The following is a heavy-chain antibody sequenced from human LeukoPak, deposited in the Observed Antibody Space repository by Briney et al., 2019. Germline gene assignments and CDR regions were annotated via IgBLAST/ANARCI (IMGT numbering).Heavy chain of an antibody. CDR3: ARDRIYYGSGSRFDY. CDR1: GFTFSDYY. D-gene: IGHD3-10*01. J-gene: IGHJ4*02. Sequence: PGGSLRLSCAASGFTFSDYYMCWIRQAPGKGLEWVSYISRSGTTIYYADSVKGRFTISRDNAKNSLFLQMNSLRAEDTAVYYCARDRIYYGSGSRFDYWGQGTLVTVSS. CDR2: ISRSGTTI. V-gene: IGHV3-11*04.